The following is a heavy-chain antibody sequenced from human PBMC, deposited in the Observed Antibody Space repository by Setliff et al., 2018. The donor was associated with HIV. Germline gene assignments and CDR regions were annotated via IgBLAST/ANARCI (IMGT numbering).Heavy chain of an antibody. CDR1: GYTFTSYY. CDR2: INPSGGST. V-gene: IGHV1-46*01. D-gene: IGHD6-13*01. CDR3: ARAGTPYSSNWYWYFDY. Sequence: GASVKVSCKASGYTFTSYYMHWVRQAPGQGLEWMGIINPSGGSTSYAQKFQGRVTMTRDTSTSTVYMELSSLRSEDTAVYYCARAGTPYSSNWYWYFDYWGQGTLVTVSS. J-gene: IGHJ4*02.